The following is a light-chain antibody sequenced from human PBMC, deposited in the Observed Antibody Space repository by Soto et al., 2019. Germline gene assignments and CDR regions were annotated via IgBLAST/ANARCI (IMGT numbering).Light chain of an antibody. Sequence: QTVVTQPPSVSGAPGQRVTISCTGSSSNIGAGYDVHWYQPLPGTAPKLLIYGNSNRPSGVPDRFSGSKSGTSASLAITGLQAEDEADYYCQSYDSSLSVVFGGGTQLTVL. V-gene: IGLV1-40*01. CDR3: QSYDSSLSVV. J-gene: IGLJ2*01. CDR2: GNS. CDR1: SSNIGAGYD.